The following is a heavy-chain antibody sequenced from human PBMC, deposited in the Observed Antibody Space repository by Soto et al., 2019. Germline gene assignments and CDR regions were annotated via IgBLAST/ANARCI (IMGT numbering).Heavy chain of an antibody. V-gene: IGHV4-31*03. J-gene: IGHJ5*02. D-gene: IGHD3-22*01. Sequence: SETLSLTCTVSGGSISSGGYYWSWIRQHPGKGLEWIGYIYYSGSTYYNPSLKSRVTISVDTSKNQFSLKLSSVTAADTAVYYCARETPGYYDSSGSFDPWGQGTRVTVS. CDR2: IYYSGST. CDR1: GGSISSGGYY. CDR3: ARETPGYYDSSGSFDP.